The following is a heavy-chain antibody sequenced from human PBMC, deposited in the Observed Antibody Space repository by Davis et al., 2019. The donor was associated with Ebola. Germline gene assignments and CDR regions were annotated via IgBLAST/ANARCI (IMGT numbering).Heavy chain of an antibody. Sequence: MPSETLSLTCAVSGESISTSNWWGWIRQSPEKGLEWIGYIYYSGTSYYNPSLKSRVTMSVDTSKNQFSLKLSSVTAADTAVYFCAYGGNYRFRYFDYWGRGTLVTVSS. V-gene: IGHV4-28*01. J-gene: IGHJ4*02. CDR1: GESISTSNW. CDR2: IYYSGTS. CDR3: AYGGNYRFRYFDY. D-gene: IGHD3-16*02.